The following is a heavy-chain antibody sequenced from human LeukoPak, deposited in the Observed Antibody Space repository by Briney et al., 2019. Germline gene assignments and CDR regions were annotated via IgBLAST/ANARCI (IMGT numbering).Heavy chain of an antibody. Sequence: SETLSLTCTVSGGSISSYYWSWIRQPPGKGLEWIGYIYYSGSTNYNPSLKSRVTISVDTSKNQFSLKLSSVTAADTAVYYCAASESFGELLGGVDYWGQGTLVTVSS. V-gene: IGHV4-59*08. D-gene: IGHD3-10*01. J-gene: IGHJ4*02. CDR2: IYYSGST. CDR1: GGSISSYY. CDR3: AASESFGELLGGVDY.